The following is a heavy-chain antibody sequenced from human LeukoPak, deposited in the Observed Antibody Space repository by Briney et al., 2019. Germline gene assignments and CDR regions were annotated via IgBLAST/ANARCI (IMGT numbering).Heavy chain of an antibody. D-gene: IGHD3-10*01. CDR2: INPNSGGT. V-gene: IGHV1-2*02. Sequence: ASVKVSCKASGYTFTGYYMHWVRQAPGQGLEWMGWINPNSGGTNYAQKFQGRVTMTRDTSISTAYMELSRLRSDDTAVYYCARDRVGEFATSYFDYWGQGTLVTVSS. J-gene: IGHJ4*02. CDR1: GYTFTGYY. CDR3: ARDRVGEFATSYFDY.